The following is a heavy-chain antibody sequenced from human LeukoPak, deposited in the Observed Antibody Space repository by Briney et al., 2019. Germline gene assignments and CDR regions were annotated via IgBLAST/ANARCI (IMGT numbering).Heavy chain of an antibody. CDR1: GGSFSGYY. V-gene: IGHV4-34*01. J-gene: IGHJ5*02. CDR2: INHSGST. CDR3: ARGLYCSSTSCCLTTHHEYNWFDP. Sequence: PSETLSLTCAVYGGSFSGYYWSWIRQPPGKGLEWIGEINHSGSTNYNPSLKSRVTISVDTSKNQFSLKLSSVTAADTAVYYCARGLYCSSTSCCLTTHHEYNWFDPWGQGTLVTVSS. D-gene: IGHD2-2*01.